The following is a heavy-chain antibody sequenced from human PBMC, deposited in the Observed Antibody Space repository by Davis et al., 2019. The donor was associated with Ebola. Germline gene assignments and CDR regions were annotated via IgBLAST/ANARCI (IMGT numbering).Heavy chain of an antibody. V-gene: IGHV4-34*01. CDR2: INHSGST. J-gene: IGHJ6*03. CDR3: ARRFLEWLSLTPIYYYYMDV. CDR1: GGSFSGYY. D-gene: IGHD3-3*01. Sequence: SETLSLTCAVYGGSFSGYYWSWIRQPPGKGLEWIGEINHSGSTNYNPSLKSRVTISVDTSKNQFSLKLSSVTAADTAVYYCARRFLEWLSLTPIYYYYMDVWGKGTTVTVSS.